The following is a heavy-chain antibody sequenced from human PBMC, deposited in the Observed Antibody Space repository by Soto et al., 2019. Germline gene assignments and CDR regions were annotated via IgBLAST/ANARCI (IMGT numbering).Heavy chain of an antibody. CDR3: ARGYFAWLLSLDY. J-gene: IGHJ4*02. Sequence: PGGSLRLSCAASGFTFSSYSINWDGQPLVKGLEWVSSISSSSSYIYYADSVKGRFTISRDNAKNSLYLQMNSLRAEDTAVYYCARGYFAWLLSLDYWGQGTLVTVSS. V-gene: IGHV3-21*01. CDR1: GFTFSSYS. D-gene: IGHD3-9*01. CDR2: ISSSSSYI.